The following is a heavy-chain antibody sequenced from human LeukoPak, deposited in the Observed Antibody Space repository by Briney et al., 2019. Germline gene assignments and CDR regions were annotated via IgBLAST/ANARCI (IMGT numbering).Heavy chain of an antibody. J-gene: IGHJ6*03. V-gene: IGHV3-30*02. CDR1: GFTFSSYG. CDR3: AKENPNQLWQYYYYMDV. CDR2: IRYDGSNK. D-gene: IGHD5-18*01. Sequence: PGGSLRLSCAASGFTFSSYGMHWVRQAPGKGLEWVAFIRYDGSNKYYADSVKGRFTISRDNSKNTLYLQMNSLRAEDTAVYYCAKENPNQLWQYYYYMDVWGKGTTVTISS.